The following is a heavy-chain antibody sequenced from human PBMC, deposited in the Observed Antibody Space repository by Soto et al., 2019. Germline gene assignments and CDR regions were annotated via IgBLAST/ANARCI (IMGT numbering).Heavy chain of an antibody. D-gene: IGHD6-13*01. J-gene: IGHJ4*02. V-gene: IGHV1-18*01. CDR2: ISAYNGNT. Sequence: ASVKVSCKASGYTFTSYGISWVRQAPGQGLEWMGWISAYNGNTNYAQKLQGRVTMTTDTSTSTADMELRSLRSDDTAVYYCARDPTARRPYSRNIDFDYWGQGTLVTVSS. CDR1: GYTFTSYG. CDR3: ARDPTARRPYSRNIDFDY.